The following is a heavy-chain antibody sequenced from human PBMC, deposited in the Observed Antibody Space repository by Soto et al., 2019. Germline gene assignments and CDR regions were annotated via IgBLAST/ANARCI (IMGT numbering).Heavy chain of an antibody. CDR3: ARSIATPGTNIDY. V-gene: IGHV4-59*01. Sequence: QVQLQESGPGLVRPSETLSLTCTVSGESINGYYWSWTRQPPGKVLEWIGYVYFSGSNNYNPALNSRVTHSVNTSKRQVSLRLSSVTAADTAVYYCARSIATPGTNIDYWGQGTLVTVSS. J-gene: IGHJ4*02. D-gene: IGHD6-13*01. CDR2: VYFSGSN. CDR1: GESINGYY.